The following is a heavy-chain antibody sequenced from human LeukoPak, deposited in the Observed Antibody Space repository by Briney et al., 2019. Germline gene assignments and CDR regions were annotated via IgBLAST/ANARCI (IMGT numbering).Heavy chain of an antibody. J-gene: IGHJ5*02. V-gene: IGHV4-4*07. CDR3: ARDDFYNGGGRNWFDL. CDR1: RVSMSSYF. Sequence: SETLPLTCTVSRVSMSSYFWTWIRQPAGKGLEWIGRIHPSGRANYNPSLKSRVTMSVDTSNNQYSLSLGSVTAADTAIYYCARDDFYNGGGRNWFDLWGQGALVTVSS. D-gene: IGHD3-22*01. CDR2: IHPSGRA.